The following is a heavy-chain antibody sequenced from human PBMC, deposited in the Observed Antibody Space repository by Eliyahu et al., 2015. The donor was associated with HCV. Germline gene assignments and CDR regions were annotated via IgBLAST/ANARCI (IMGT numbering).Heavy chain of an antibody. CDR3: ARRMDRPHPTLDY. CDR2: IFSNDER. CDR1: GFSLNNARMG. V-gene: IGHV2-26*01. J-gene: IGHJ4*02. D-gene: IGHD2-8*01. Sequence: QVTLKESGPVLVKPTETLTLTCTVXGFSLNNARMGVNWIRQPPGKALEWLAHIFSNDERSYSPSLRSRLTISKDTSKSQVVLIMTNMDPVDTATYYCARRMDRPHPTLDYWGQGTLVTVSS.